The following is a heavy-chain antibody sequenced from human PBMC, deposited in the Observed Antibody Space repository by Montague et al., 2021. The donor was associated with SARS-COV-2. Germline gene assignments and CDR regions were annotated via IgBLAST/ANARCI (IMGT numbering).Heavy chain of an antibody. D-gene: IGHD2-15*01. Sequence: SLRLSCAASGLTVSSNYLTWVRQAPGRGLEWVSFIDAVGNTYYADSVKGRFTVSRDNSKNTVYLQMNSPRVEDTAIYYCARDERRASKWSYGLDVWGPGTPVTVSS. CDR1: GLTVSSNY. CDR2: IDAVGNT. V-gene: IGHV3-53*01. J-gene: IGHJ6*02. CDR3: ARDERRASKWSYGLDV.